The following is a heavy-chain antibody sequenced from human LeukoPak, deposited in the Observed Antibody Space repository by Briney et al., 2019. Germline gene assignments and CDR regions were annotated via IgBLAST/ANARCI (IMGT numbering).Heavy chain of an antibody. CDR1: GGSISSYY. D-gene: IGHD3-10*01. Sequence: SETLSLTCTVSGGSISSYYWSWIRQPAGKGLEWIGRIYTSGSTNYNPSLKSRVTISADMSRNQLSLQLTSVTAADTAVYYCARQTFGVLYLDSWGQGTLVIVSS. V-gene: IGHV4-4*07. CDR3: ARQTFGVLYLDS. J-gene: IGHJ4*02. CDR2: IYTSGST.